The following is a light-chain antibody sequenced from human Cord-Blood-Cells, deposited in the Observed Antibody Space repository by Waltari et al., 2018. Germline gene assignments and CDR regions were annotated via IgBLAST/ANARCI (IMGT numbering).Light chain of an antibody. CDR3: QQYDNLPIT. J-gene: IGKJ5*01. CDR2: DAS. V-gene: IGKV1-33*01. Sequence: DIQMTQSPSSLSASVGDRVTITCQASQDISNYLNWYQQKPGKAPKLLIYDASNLETAVPSRFSGSGSGTDFTFTISSLQPEDIATYYCQQYDNLPITFGQGTRLEIK. CDR1: QDISNY.